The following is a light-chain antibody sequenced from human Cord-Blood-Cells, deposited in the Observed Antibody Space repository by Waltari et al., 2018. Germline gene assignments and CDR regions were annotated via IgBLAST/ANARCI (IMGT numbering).Light chain of an antibody. J-gene: IGKJ1*01. CDR3: QQANRFPWT. Sequence: DIQMTQSPSSVSASVGDRVTITCLASQGLSSWLAWYQQKPGKAPKLLIYAASSLQSGVPSNFHTQSSATYFSLTINSLQPEHFSSYYFQQANRFPWTFGQGTKVEIK. CDR1: QGLSSW. V-gene: IGKV1-12*02. CDR2: AAS.